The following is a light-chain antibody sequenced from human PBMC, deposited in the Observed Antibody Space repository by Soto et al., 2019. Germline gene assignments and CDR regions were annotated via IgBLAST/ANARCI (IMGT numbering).Light chain of an antibody. V-gene: IGKV3-20*01. J-gene: IGKJ3*01. CDR3: QQYGTSPLFT. CDR2: GAS. CDR1: QGVSSSY. Sequence: IVLTQSAGTLSLTPGERATLSCRASQGVSSSYLAWYQQKPGQAPRLLIYGASSRAPGTPHRFSGSGSGTDFTLTISRLEPEDSAVYYCQQYGTSPLFTFGPGTKVD.